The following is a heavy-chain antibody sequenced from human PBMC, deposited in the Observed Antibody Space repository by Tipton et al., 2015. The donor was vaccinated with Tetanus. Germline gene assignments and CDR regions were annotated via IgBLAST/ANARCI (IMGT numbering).Heavy chain of an antibody. D-gene: IGHD2-21*02. V-gene: IGHV4-39*01. J-gene: IGHJ5*02. CDR3: ARTADNWFDP. CDR1: RGSINSGTIY. Sequence: TLSLTCTVSRGSINSGTIYWDWIRQPPGKGLEWIGNIYYNGNMLENPSLKGRVTLSLDKSKNQFSSNLTSVTAADTAVYYCARTADNWFDPWGQGILVTVSS. CDR2: IYYNGNM.